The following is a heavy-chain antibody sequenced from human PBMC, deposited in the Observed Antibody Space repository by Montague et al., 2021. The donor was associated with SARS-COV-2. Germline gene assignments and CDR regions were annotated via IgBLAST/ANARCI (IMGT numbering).Heavy chain of an antibody. V-gene: IGHV4-61*08. J-gene: IGHJ4*02. CDR3: ARVGNYLGVY. Sequence: SETLSLTCTVSSDSVSSGEYFWTWIRQPPGKGLEWIGYIFYTGSANYNPSLKSRVTISVDTSNNQFSLKLKSMSAADTAVYYCARVGNYLGVYWGRGTLVTVSS. CDR2: IFYTGSA. CDR1: SDSVSSGEYF. D-gene: IGHD3-10*01.